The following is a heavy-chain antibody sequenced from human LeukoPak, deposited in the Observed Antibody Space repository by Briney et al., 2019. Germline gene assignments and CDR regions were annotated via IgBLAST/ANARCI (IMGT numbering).Heavy chain of an antibody. CDR3: ARDAYCISASCYTGYFQH. CDR2: ISWNSGSI. J-gene: IGHJ1*01. Sequence: GGSLRLSCAASGFTFDDYAMHWVRQAPGKGLEWVSGISWNSGSIGYADSVKGRFTISRDNAKNSLYLQMNSLRAEDTAVYYCARDAYCISASCYTGYFQHWGQGTLVTVSS. CDR1: GFTFDDYA. V-gene: IGHV3-9*01. D-gene: IGHD2-2*02.